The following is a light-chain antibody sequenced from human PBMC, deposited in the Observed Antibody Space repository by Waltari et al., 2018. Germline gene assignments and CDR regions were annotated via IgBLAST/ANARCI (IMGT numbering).Light chain of an antibody. J-gene: IGKJ3*01. Sequence: DIVMTQSPDSLAVSLGERATFYCKSSQSVLYSSNNKNYLAWYQQKPGQPPNLLISWTSTQESGVPDRFSGSGSGTDFTLTISSLQAEDVAVYYCQQYYSPPFTFGPGTKVEIK. V-gene: IGKV4-1*01. CDR3: QQYYSPPFT. CDR2: WTS. CDR1: QSVLYSSNNKNY.